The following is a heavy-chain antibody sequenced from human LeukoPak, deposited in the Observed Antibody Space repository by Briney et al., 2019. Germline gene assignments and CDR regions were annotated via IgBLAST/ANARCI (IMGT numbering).Heavy chain of an antibody. D-gene: IGHD3-9*01. V-gene: IGHV4-34*01. CDR1: GGSFSGYY. CDR3: ASSYYDILTGYPYFDY. Sequence: SETLSLTCAVYGGSFSGYYWSWIRQTPGKGLEWIGEINHSGSINYNPSLKSRVTISVDTSKNQFSLKLSSVTAADTAVCYCASSYYDILTGYPYFDYWGQGTLVTVSS. J-gene: IGHJ4*02. CDR2: INHSGSI.